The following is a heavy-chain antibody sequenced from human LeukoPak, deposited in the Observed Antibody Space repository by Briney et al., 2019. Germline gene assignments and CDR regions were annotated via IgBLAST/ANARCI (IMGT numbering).Heavy chain of an antibody. CDR3: ARGGHCSSTSCSDPNWFDP. V-gene: IGHV4-30-4*08. CDR1: GGSISSGDYY. D-gene: IGHD2-2*01. J-gene: IGHJ5*02. CDR2: IYYSGST. Sequence: PSETLSLTCTVSGGSISSGDYYWSWIRQPPGKGLEWIGYIYYSGSTYYNPSLKSRVTISVDTSKNQFSLKLSSVTAADTAVHYCARGGHCSSTSCSDPNWFDPWGQGTLVTVSS.